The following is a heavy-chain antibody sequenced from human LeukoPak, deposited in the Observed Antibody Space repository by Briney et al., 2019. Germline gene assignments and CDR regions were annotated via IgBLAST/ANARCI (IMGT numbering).Heavy chain of an antibody. Sequence: GGSLRLSCAASGFTFSSYWMHWVRQAPGKGLVWVSRINSDGSSTSYADSVKGRFTISRDNAKNTLYLQMNSLRAEDTAVYYCAREPYIVVVTAPDAFDIWGQGTMVTVPS. CDR1: GFTFSSYW. J-gene: IGHJ3*02. D-gene: IGHD2-21*02. CDR3: AREPYIVVVTAPDAFDI. CDR2: INSDGSST. V-gene: IGHV3-74*01.